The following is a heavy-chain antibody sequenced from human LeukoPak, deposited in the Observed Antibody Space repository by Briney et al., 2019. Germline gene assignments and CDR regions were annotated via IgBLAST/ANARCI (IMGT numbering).Heavy chain of an antibody. D-gene: IGHD3-22*01. V-gene: IGHV3-30*18. Sequence: GGSLRLSCAASGFTFSSYAMSWVRQAPGKGLEWVAVISYDGSNKYYADSVKGRFTISRDNSKNTLYLQMNSLRAKDTAVYYCAKDTSYYYDSSGLVDYWGQGTLVTVSS. CDR2: ISYDGSNK. J-gene: IGHJ4*02. CDR3: AKDTSYYYDSSGLVDY. CDR1: GFTFSSYA.